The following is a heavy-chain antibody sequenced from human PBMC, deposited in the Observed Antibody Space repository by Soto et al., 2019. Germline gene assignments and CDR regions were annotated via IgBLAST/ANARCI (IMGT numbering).Heavy chain of an antibody. D-gene: IGHD2-15*01. Sequence: GASVKVSCKASGGTFSSYTISWVRQAPGQGLEWMGRIIPILGIANYAQKFQGRVTITADKSTSTAYMELSSLRSEDTAVYYCARDFGPFCSGGSCYPIGDWFDPWGQGTLVTVSS. CDR2: IIPILGIA. CDR3: ARDFGPFCSGGSCYPIGDWFDP. V-gene: IGHV1-69*04. CDR1: GGTFSSYT. J-gene: IGHJ5*02.